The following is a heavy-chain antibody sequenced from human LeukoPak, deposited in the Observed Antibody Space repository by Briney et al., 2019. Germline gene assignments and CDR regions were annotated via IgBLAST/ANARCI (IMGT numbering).Heavy chain of an antibody. CDR2: IHYSGST. CDR1: GGSISSYH. Sequence: SETLSLTCTVSGGSISSYHWNWIRQPPGKGLEWIGYIHYSGSTDYNPALKSRVTISVDTSKHQLSLRLSSVTAADTAVYYCARQGPGGYYDSSGYYVLYWYFDLWGRGTLVTVSS. J-gene: IGHJ2*01. D-gene: IGHD3-22*01. CDR3: ARQGPGGYYDSSGYYVLYWYFDL. V-gene: IGHV4-59*08.